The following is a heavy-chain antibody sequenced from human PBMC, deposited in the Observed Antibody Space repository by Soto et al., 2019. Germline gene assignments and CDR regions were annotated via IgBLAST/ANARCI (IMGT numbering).Heavy chain of an antibody. CDR3: ARDSLPAAIGDYYYMDV. CDR2: IWYDGSNK. Sequence: QVQLVESGGGVVQPGRSLRLSCAASGFTFSSYGMHWVHQAPGKGLEWVAVIWYDGSNKYYADSVKGRFTISRDNSKNTLYLQMNSLRAEDTAVYYCARDSLPAAIGDYYYMDVWGKGTTVTVSS. J-gene: IGHJ6*03. V-gene: IGHV3-33*01. CDR1: GFTFSSYG. D-gene: IGHD2-2*01.